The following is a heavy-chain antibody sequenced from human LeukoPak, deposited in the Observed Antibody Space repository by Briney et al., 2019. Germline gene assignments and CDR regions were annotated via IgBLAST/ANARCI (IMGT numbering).Heavy chain of an antibody. D-gene: IGHD6-19*01. CDR2: MNPNSGNT. J-gene: IGHJ6*03. CDR1: VYTFTSFA. V-gene: IGHV1-8*01. Sequence: ASVKVSFTASVYTFTSFAINSVQRATGQGLEWRGWMNPNSGNTGYAKKFQGRVTMAMNTYISTAYIDLRSLRSEDTPGYYCARGPQWRGDYYYMDIWGKGTTVTVSS. CDR3: ARGPQWRGDYYYMDI.